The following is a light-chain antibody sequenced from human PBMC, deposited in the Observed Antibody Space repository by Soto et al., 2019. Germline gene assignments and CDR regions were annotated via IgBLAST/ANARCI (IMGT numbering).Light chain of an antibody. Sequence: DSQVTQSPSSLSASVGDRVTITCRASQSISSYLNWYQQKPGKAPKLLIYAASSLQSGVPSRFSGSGSGTDFTLSISSLQPEDFATYYCQQSYSTPQTSGPRTKADIK. CDR2: AAS. J-gene: IGKJ3*01. V-gene: IGKV1-39*01. CDR1: QSISSY. CDR3: QQSYSTPQT.